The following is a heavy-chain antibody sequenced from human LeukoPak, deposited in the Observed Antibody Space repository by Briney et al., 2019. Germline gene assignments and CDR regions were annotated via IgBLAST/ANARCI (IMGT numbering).Heavy chain of an antibody. CDR2: INTSTGNP. Sequence: ASVKVSCKASGYTFTNYHMHWVRQAPGQGLEWMAWINTSTGNPTYAQGFTGRFVFSLDTSISTAYLHISGLKAEDTAVYYCARDGLRSCTSSSCYPGEDAFDIWGQGTMVTVSS. D-gene: IGHD2-2*01. CDR1: GYTFTNYH. J-gene: IGHJ3*02. V-gene: IGHV7-4-1*02. CDR3: ARDGLRSCTSSSCYPGEDAFDI.